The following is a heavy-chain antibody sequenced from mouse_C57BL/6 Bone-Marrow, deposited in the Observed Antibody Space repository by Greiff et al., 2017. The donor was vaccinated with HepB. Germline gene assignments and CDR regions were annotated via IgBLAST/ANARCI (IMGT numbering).Heavy chain of an antibody. J-gene: IGHJ3*01. D-gene: IGHD1-1*01. CDR3: AREILRYPTVFAY. CDR1: GFNIKNTY. CDR2: IDPANGNT. Sequence: VHVKQSVAELVRPGASVKLSCTASGFNIKNTYMHWVKQRPEQGLEWIGRIDPANGNTKYAPKFQGKATITADTSSNTAYLQLSSLTSEDTAIYYCAREILRYPTVFAYWGQGTLVTVSA. V-gene: IGHV14-3*01.